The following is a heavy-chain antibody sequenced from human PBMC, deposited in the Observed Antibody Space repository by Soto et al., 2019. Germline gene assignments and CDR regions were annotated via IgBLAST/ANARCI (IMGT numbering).Heavy chain of an antibody. D-gene: IGHD1-26*01. J-gene: IGHJ3*02. CDR3: ARVRWELLRDAFDI. V-gene: IGHV1-18*01. CDR1: GYTFTSYG. CDR2: ISAYNGNT. Sequence: QVQLVQSGAEVKKPGASVKVSCKASGYTFTSYGISWVRQAPGQGLEWMGWISAYNGNTNSAQKLQGRVTMATDTATSTAYMELRTLRSDATAVYYCARVRWELLRDAFDIWGQGTMVTVSS.